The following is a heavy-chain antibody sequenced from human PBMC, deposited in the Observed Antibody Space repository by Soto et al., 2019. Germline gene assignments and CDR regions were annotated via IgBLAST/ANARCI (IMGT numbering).Heavy chain of an antibody. V-gene: IGHV4-30-2*01. CDR1: GGSISSGGYS. Sequence: QLQLQESGSGLVKPSQTLSLTCAVSGGSISSGGYSWSWIRQPPGKGLEWIGYMYQSGSTYYNPYLKSRVTIPIDRSKTQFSLKLSSVTAADTAVYYCARVPDYGGQGILVTVSS. CDR2: MYQSGST. D-gene: IGHD2-2*01. CDR3: ARVPDY. J-gene: IGHJ4*02.